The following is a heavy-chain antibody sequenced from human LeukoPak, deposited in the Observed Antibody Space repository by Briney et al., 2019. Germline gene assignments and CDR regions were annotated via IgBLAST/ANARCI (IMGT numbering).Heavy chain of an antibody. CDR1: GGSISSGDYY. CDR3: ARDRVYNWFDP. J-gene: IGHJ5*02. Sequence: SETLSLTCTVSGGSISSGDYYWSWIRQPPGKGLEWIGYIYYSGSTYYNPSLKSRLTISVDTSKNQFSLKLSSVTAADTAVYYCARDRVYNWFDPWGQETLVTVSS. V-gene: IGHV4-30-4*08. CDR2: IYYSGST.